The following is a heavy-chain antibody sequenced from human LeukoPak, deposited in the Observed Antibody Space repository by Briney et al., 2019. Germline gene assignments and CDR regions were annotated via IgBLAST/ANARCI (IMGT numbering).Heavy chain of an antibody. D-gene: IGHD3-22*01. Sequence: GGSLRLSCAASGFTFSSYAMSWVRQAPGKGLEWVSAISGSGGSTYYADSVKGRFTISRDNSKDTLYLQMNSLRAEDTAVYYCARRNYYDSSGYIDYWGQGTLVTVSS. CDR1: GFTFSSYA. CDR2: ISGSGGST. J-gene: IGHJ4*02. CDR3: ARRNYYDSSGYIDY. V-gene: IGHV3-23*01.